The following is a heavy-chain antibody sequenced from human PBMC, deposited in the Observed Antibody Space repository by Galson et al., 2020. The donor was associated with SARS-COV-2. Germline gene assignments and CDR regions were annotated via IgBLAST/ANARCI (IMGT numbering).Heavy chain of an antibody. J-gene: IGHJ4*02. V-gene: IGHV3-9*01. CDR1: GFNFGLYW. Sequence: GGSLRLSCAASGFNFGLYWMHWVRQAPGKGLEWVSGISWNRGSIGYADSVKGRFTISRDSARNSLYLQMNSLRAEDTALYYCAKDILPYLDWLLGGPVLPFDSWGQGTLVIVSS. D-gene: IGHD3-9*01. CDR3: AKDILPYLDWLLGGPVLPFDS. CDR2: ISWNRGSI.